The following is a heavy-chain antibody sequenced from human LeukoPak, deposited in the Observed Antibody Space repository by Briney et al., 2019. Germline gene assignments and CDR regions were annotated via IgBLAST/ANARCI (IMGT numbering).Heavy chain of an antibody. CDR1: GGSLSSYY. V-gene: IGHV4-59*01. D-gene: IGHD1-26*01. J-gene: IGHJ4*02. CDR2: IYYSGST. CDR3: ARGGGYYGYFDY. Sequence: SETLSLTCTVSGGSLSSYYWSWIRQPPGKGLEWIVYIYYSGSTNYNPSLKSRVTISVDTSKNQFSLKLSSVTAAETAVYYCARGGGYYGYFDYWGQGTLVTVSS.